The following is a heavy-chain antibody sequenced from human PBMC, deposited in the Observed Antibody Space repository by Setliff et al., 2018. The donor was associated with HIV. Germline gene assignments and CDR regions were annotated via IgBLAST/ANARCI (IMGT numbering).Heavy chain of an antibody. CDR1: GVSVGSGDYY. CDR2: IFHSWDT. V-gene: IGHV4-31*03. Sequence: SETLSLPCSVSGVSVGSGDYYWHWIRQHPEKALEWIGYIFHSWDTYYNPSLKSRISMSVDTSKNQFSLELTSLTAADTAVYYCATRPRIAARPFDYWGQGMLVTVSS. D-gene: IGHD6-6*01. J-gene: IGHJ4*02. CDR3: ATRPRIAARPFDY.